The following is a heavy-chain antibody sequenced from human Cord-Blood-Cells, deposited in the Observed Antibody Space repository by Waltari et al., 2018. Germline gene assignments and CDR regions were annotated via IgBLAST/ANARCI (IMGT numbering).Heavy chain of an antibody. V-gene: IGHV4-34*01. J-gene: IGHJ4*02. CDR2: INHSGST. D-gene: IGHD6-19*01. CDR3: ARGRRIAVAGNFDY. Sequence: QVQLQQWGAGLLKPSETLSLTCAVYGGSFSGYYWSWIRQPPGKGLEGIGEINHSGSTNYNPTLKSPFNISVDTSKNQFSLKLSCVTAADTAVYYCARGRRIAVAGNFDYWGQGTLVTVSS. CDR1: GGSFSGYY.